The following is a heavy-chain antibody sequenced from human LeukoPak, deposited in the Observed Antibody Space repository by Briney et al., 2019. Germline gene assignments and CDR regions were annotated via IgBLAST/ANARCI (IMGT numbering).Heavy chain of an antibody. D-gene: IGHD5-18*01. CDR1: GGSISSSSYY. J-gene: IGHJ4*02. Sequence: SETLSLTCTVSGGSISSSSYYWGWIRQPPGKGLEWIGSIYYSGSTYYNPSLKSRVTISVDTSKNQFSLKLSSVTAADTAVYYCAREAMVTGSFDYWGQGTLVTVSS. CDR2: IYYSGST. CDR3: AREAMVTGSFDY. V-gene: IGHV4-39*07.